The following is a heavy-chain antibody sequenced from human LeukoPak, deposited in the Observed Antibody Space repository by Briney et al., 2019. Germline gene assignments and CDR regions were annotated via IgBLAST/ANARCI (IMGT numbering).Heavy chain of an antibody. CDR1: GFTLSGSA. V-gene: IGHV3-73*01. Sequence: GGSLRLSCAASGFTLSGSAMHWVRQASGKGLEWVGRIRSKANSYATAYAASVKGRFTISRDDSKNTAYLQMNSLKTEDTAVYYCTRQGDDYYDSSGQAIGVDYWGQGTLVTVSS. J-gene: IGHJ4*02. CDR3: TRQGDDYYDSSGQAIGVDY. D-gene: IGHD3-22*01. CDR2: IRSKANSYAT.